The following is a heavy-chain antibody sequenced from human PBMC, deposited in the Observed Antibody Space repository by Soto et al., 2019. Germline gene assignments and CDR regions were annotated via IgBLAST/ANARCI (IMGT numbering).Heavy chain of an antibody. J-gene: IGHJ6*02. CDR3: ARGSHYDFWSGYYTGWYYGMDV. CDR1: GYTFTSYA. V-gene: IGHV1-3*01. CDR2: INAGNGNT. Sequence: GASVKVSCKASGYTFTSYAMHWVRQAPGQRLEWMGWINAGNGNTKYSQKFQGRVTITRDTSASTAYMELSSLRSEDTAVYYCARGSHYDFWSGYYTGWYYGMDVWGQGTTVTVSS. D-gene: IGHD3-3*01.